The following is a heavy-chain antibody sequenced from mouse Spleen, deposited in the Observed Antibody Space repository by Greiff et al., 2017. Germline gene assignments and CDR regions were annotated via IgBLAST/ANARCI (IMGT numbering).Heavy chain of an antibody. CDR2: ISSGSSTI. J-gene: IGHJ4*01. Sequence: EVKLMESGGGLVQPGGSRKLSCAASGFTFSSFGMHWVRQAPEKGLEWVAYISSGSSTIYYADTVKGRFTISRDNPKNTLFLQMTSLRSEDTAMYYCARGGPYGYDAMDYWGQGTSVTVSS. CDR1: GFTFSSFG. V-gene: IGHV5-17*02. D-gene: IGHD1-2*01. CDR3: ARGGPYGYDAMDY.